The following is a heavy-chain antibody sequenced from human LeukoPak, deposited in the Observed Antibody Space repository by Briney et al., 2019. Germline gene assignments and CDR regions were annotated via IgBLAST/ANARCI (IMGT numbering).Heavy chain of an antibody. CDR3: ARSRRGDSSGYYSQDAFDI. CDR1: GVSISTSRYY. Sequence: SETLSLTCTVSGVSISTSRYYWGWIRQPPGKGLEWIGNIYYTGPTYYNASLESRVTISLDTSKNQFSLKLSSVTAADTAVYYCARSRRGDSSGYYSQDAFDIWGQGTMVTVSS. V-gene: IGHV4-39*07. J-gene: IGHJ3*02. CDR2: IYYTGPT. D-gene: IGHD3-22*01.